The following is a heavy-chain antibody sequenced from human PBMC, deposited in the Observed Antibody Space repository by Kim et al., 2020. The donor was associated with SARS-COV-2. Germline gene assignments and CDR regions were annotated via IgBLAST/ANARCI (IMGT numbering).Heavy chain of an antibody. J-gene: IGHJ6*03. CDR1: GYTFTSYA. CDR3: ARDLSGPPPDYYYYYMDV. CDR2: INTNTGNQ. Sequence: ASVKVSCKASGYTFTSYALTWVRQAPGQGLEWMGWINTNTGNQTYAQGCTGRFVFSLDTSVSTAYLQISSLKAEDTAVYYCARDLSGPPPDYYYYYMDVWGRGTTVTVSS. D-gene: IGHD5-12*01. V-gene: IGHV7-4-1*02.